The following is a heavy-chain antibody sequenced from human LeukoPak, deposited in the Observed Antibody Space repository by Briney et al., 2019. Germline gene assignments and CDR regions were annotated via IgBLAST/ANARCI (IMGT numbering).Heavy chain of an antibody. CDR2: INHSGST. CDR1: GGSFSGYY. CDR3: ARAEDYYDSSGYRPYYFDY. J-gene: IGHJ4*02. V-gene: IGHV4-34*01. Sequence: MPSETLSLTCAVYGGSFSGYYWSWIRQPPGKGLEWIGEINHSGSTNYNPSLKSRVTISVDTSKNQFSLKLSSVTAADTAVYYCARAEDYYDSSGYRPYYFDYWGQGTLVTVSS. D-gene: IGHD3-22*01.